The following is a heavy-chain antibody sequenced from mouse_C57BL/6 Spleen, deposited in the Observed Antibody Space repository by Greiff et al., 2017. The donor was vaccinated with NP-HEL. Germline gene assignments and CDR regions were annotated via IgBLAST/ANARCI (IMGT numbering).Heavy chain of an antibody. CDR2: FYPGSGSI. Sequence: QVQLKESGAELVKPGASVKLSCKASGYTFTEYTIHWVKQRSGQGLEWIGWFYPGSGSIKYNEKFKDKATLTADKSSSTVYMELSRLTSEDSAVYFCARHEEYYGSSLYYAMDYWGQGTSVTVSS. CDR1: GYTFTEYT. CDR3: ARHEEYYGSSLYYAMDY. D-gene: IGHD1-1*01. J-gene: IGHJ4*01. V-gene: IGHV1-62-2*01.